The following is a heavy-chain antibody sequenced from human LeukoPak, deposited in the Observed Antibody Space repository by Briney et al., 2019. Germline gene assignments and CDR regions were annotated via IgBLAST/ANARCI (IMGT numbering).Heavy chain of an antibody. CDR3: ARGSIAARRPFDY. J-gene: IGHJ4*02. Sequence: EPSETLSLTCTVSGDSISNGGYSWSWIRQPPGKVLEWIGYIYHGGSTNYNPSVKSRVTISVDTSKNQFSLKLSSVTAADTAVYYCARGSIAARRPFDYWGQGTLVTVSS. V-gene: IGHV4-30-2*01. CDR1: GDSISNGGYS. CDR2: IYHGGST. D-gene: IGHD6-6*01.